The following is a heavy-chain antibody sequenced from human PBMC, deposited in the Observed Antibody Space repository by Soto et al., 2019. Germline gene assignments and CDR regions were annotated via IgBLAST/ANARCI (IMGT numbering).Heavy chain of an antibody. V-gene: IGHV3-30*18. J-gene: IGHJ6*02. CDR1: GFTFSSYG. CDR2: ISYDGSNK. D-gene: IGHD6-13*01. Sequence: QVQLVESGGGVVQPGRSLRLSCAASGFTFSSYGMHWVRQAPGKGLAWVAVISYDGSNKYYADSVKGRFTISRDNSKNTLYLQMNSLRAEDTAVYYCAKDRGIAALLEGVHYYYGMDVWGQGTTVTVSS. CDR3: AKDRGIAALLEGVHYYYGMDV.